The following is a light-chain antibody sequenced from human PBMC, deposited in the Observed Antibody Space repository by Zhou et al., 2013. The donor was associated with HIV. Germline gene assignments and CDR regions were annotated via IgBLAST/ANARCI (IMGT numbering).Light chain of an antibody. V-gene: IGKV3-20*01. J-gene: IGKJ1*01. CDR3: QQYDSSSWT. CDR1: QSVSSNY. CDR2: RAS. Sequence: EIVLTQSPGTLSLSPGERATLSCRASQSVSSNYLAWYQQKPGQAPRLLIYRASSRATGIPDRFSGSASGTDFSLTISRLEPEDFAVYYCQQYDSSSWTFGQGTKVEIK.